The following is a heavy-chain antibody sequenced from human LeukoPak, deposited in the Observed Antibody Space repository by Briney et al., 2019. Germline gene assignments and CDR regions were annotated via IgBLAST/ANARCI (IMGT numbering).Heavy chain of an antibody. V-gene: IGHV1-2*06. CDR2: INPKNGDT. D-gene: IGHD5-18*01. Sequence: ASVKVSCKASGYTFTAYYIHWVRQAPGQGLEWMGRINPKNGDTNYAQKFQDRVTMTRDTSMSAAYMEIGRLTYDDTAVYYCARGRYTYGGAVGDYLDYWGQGTLVTVSS. J-gene: IGHJ4*02. CDR1: GYTFTAYY. CDR3: ARGRYTYGGAVGDYLDY.